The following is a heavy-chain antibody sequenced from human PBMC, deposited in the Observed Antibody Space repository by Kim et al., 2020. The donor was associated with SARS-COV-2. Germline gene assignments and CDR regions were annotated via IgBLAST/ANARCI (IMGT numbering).Heavy chain of an antibody. CDR3: VRRPDYYDTSGVDY. CDR1: GYTFTSYW. J-gene: IGHJ4*02. CDR2: IYPGDSDI. V-gene: IGHV5-51*01. D-gene: IGHD3-22*01. Sequence: GESLKISCKGSGYTFTSYWIGWERQKPGQGLERVGIIYPGDSDIRYGPSFQGRVPISANKSTNTAYLQRSSLKVSDTAIYYYVRRPDYYDTSGVDYRGQGTQVTVSS.